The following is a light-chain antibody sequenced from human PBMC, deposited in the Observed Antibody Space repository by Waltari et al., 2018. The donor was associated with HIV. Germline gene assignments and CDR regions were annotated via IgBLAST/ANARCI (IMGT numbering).Light chain of an antibody. V-gene: IGKV1-33*01. CDR1: QDISNY. J-gene: IGKJ4*01. CDR2: DAS. Sequence: DIQMTQTPSPLPASVGDRVTITCQASQDISNYLNWYQRKPGKAPKLLIYDASNLETGVPSRFSGSGSGTDFTFTISSLQPEDIATYYCQQYDNLPLTFGGGTKVEIK. CDR3: QQYDNLPLT.